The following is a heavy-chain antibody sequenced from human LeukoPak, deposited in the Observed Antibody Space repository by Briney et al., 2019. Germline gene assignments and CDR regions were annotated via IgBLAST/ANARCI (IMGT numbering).Heavy chain of an antibody. J-gene: IGHJ5*02. Sequence: SETLSLTCTVSGDSISYFYWGWIRQPPGKGLEWIGYIFYSGSTNYNPSLKSRVTISVDTSKNQFSLKLSSVTAADTAVYYCARGQDYGDYVRGVLWFDPLGQGTLVTVSS. D-gene: IGHD4-17*01. CDR2: IFYSGST. CDR1: GDSISYFY. V-gene: IGHV4-59*08. CDR3: ARGQDYGDYVRGVLWFDP.